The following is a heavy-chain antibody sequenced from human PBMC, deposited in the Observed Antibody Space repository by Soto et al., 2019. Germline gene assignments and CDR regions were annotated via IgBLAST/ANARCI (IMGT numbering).Heavy chain of an antibody. D-gene: IGHD1-26*01. V-gene: IGHV3-23*01. Sequence: EVQLLESGGGLVQPGGSLRLSCAASGFTFSSYAMSWVRQAPGKGLEWVSVISGSGDSTYYADSVKGRFTISRDNSKNTLYLQMNSRRAEATAVYYCARRGSGSYYDYWGQGTLVTVSS. CDR1: GFTFSSYA. CDR2: ISGSGDST. CDR3: ARRGSGSYYDY. J-gene: IGHJ4*02.